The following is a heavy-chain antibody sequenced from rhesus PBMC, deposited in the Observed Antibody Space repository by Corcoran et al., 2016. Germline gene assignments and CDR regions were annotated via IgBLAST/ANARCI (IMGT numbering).Heavy chain of an antibody. J-gene: IGHJ4*01. V-gene: IGHV4-106*01. CDR1: GGSISDDYY. D-gene: IGHD6-25*01. CDR3: ASLIAAAYFDY. Sequence: QVQLQESAPGLVKPSETLSLTCAVSGGSISDDYYWSWYRQPPGKGLEWLGYIYGSGGGTNYNPSLKNRVTISIDTSKNQFSLKLRAVTAADTAVYYCASLIAAAYFDYWGQGVLVTVSS. CDR2: IYGSGGGT.